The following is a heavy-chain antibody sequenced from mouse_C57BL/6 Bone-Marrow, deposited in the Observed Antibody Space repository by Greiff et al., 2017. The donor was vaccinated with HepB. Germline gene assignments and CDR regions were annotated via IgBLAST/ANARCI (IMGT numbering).Heavy chain of an antibody. J-gene: IGHJ1*03. V-gene: IGHV3-6*01. CDR2: ISYDGSN. CDR1: GYSITSGYY. Sequence: EVQLQESGPGLVKPSQSLSLPCSVTGYSITSGYYWNWIRQFPGNKLEWIGYISYDGSNNYNPSLKNRISITRDTSKNQFFRKLNSVTTEDTATYYCARPGNYYGSSYWYFDVWGTGTTVTVSS. CDR3: ARPGNYYGSSYWYFDV. D-gene: IGHD1-1*01.